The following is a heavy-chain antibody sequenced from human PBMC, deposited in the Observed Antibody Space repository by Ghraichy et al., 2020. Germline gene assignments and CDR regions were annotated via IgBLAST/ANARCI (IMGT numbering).Heavy chain of an antibody. D-gene: IGHD2-2*01. CDR1: GFIFSSYG. CDR2: IFYDGKNK. V-gene: IGHV3-30*18. J-gene: IGHJ5*01. CDR3: ANVIGSRSVAGWLDS. Sequence: GGSLRLSCAASGFIFSSYGMHWVRQAPGKGLEWVAVIFYDGKNKYYSDSVKGRFTISRDNSKNTLYLQMNSLRVEDTAIYYCANVIGSRSVAGWLDSWGQGTLVTVSS.